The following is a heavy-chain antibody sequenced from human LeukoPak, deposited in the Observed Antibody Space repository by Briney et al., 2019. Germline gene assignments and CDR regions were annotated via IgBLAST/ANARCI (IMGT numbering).Heavy chain of an antibody. CDR2: ISGSGGST. D-gene: IGHD3-22*01. J-gene: IGHJ4*02. CDR3: AKGGYYDSSGYYGY. Sequence: GGSLRLSCAASGFTFSSYAMSWVRQAPGKGLEWVSAISGSGGSTYYADSVKGRFTIPRDNSKNTLYLQMNSLRAEDTAVYYCAKGGYYDSSGYYGYWGQGTLVTVSS. V-gene: IGHV3-23*01. CDR1: GFTFSSYA.